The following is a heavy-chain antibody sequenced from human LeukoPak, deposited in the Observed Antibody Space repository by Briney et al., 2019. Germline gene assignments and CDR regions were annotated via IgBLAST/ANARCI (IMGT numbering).Heavy chain of an antibody. V-gene: IGHV1-18*01. CDR1: GYTFTSYG. CDR3: ARDASSGWYLRFDY. D-gene: IGHD6-19*01. J-gene: IGHJ4*02. CDR2: ISAYNGNT. Sequence: ASVKVSCKASGYTFTSYGISWVRQPPGQGLEWMGWISAYNGNTNYAQKLQGRVTMTTDTSTSTAYMELRSVRSDDTAVYYCARDASSGWYLRFDYWGQGTLVTVSS.